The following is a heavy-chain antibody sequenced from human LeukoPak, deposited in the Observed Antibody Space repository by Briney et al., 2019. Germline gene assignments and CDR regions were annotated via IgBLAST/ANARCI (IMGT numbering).Heavy chain of an antibody. CDR1: GFTFSSYW. J-gene: IGHJ4*02. V-gene: IGHV3-7*01. Sequence: PGGALRLSCAASGFTFSSYWMNWVRQAPGKGLEWVANIKPDGGEKYYVDSVRGRFTISRDNAKNSLYLQMNSLRAEDMAVYYCVRGGAYWGQGTLVTVSS. CDR2: IKPDGGEK. D-gene: IGHD3-16*01. CDR3: VRGGAY.